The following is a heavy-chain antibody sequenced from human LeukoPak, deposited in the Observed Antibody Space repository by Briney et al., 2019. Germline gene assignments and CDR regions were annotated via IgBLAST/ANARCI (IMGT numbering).Heavy chain of an antibody. D-gene: IGHD2-15*01. CDR3: AKDSAFSSYSH. Sequence: GGSLRLSCAASGFTFSSYAMSWVRQAPGKGLEWVSAISGSGGSTYYAASVKGRFTISRDDSKNMVLLQMDSLRAEDTARYYCAKDSAFSSYSHWGQGALVTVSS. V-gene: IGHV3-23*01. J-gene: IGHJ1*01. CDR1: GFTFSSYA. CDR2: ISGSGGST.